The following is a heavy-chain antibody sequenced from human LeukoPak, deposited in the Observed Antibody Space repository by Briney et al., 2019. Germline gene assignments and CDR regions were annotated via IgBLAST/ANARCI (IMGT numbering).Heavy chain of an antibody. CDR3: ARRATVTTYYYYYYGMDV. V-gene: IGHV4-39*01. J-gene: IGHJ6*02. D-gene: IGHD4-11*01. CDR1: GGSISSSSYY. Sequence: SEALSLTCTVSGGSISSSSYYWGWIRQPPGKGLEWIGSIYYSGSTYYNPSLKSRVTISVDTSKNQFSLKLSSVTAADTAVYYCARRATVTTYYYYYYGMDVWGQGTTVTVSS. CDR2: IYYSGST.